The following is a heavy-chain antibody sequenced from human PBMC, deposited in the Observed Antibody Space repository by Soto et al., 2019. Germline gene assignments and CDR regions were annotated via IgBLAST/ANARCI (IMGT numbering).Heavy chain of an antibody. J-gene: IGHJ5*02. CDR1: GFTFSSYC. CDR2: IKQDGSEK. Sequence: XVSLSLSCAASGFTFSSYCMSWVRQAPGKGLEWVANIKQDGSEKYYVDSVKGRFTISRDNAKNSLYLQMNSLRAEDTAVYYCARDKQQLAPALDWFDPWGQGTLVTVSS. D-gene: IGHD6-13*01. CDR3: ARDKQQLAPALDWFDP. V-gene: IGHV3-7*01.